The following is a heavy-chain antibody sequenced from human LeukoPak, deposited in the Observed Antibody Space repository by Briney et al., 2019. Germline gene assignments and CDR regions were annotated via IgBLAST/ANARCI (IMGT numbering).Heavy chain of an antibody. CDR3: AREISSSWPDY. CDR2: IYYSGST. D-gene: IGHD6-13*01. CDR1: GGSISSSSYY. V-gene: IGHV4-39*07. Sequence: SETLSLTCTVSGGSISSSSYYWGWIRQPPGKGLEWIGSIYYSGSTYYNPSLKSRVTISVDTSKNQFSLKLSSVTAADTAVYYCAREISSSWPDYWGQGTLVTVSS. J-gene: IGHJ4*02.